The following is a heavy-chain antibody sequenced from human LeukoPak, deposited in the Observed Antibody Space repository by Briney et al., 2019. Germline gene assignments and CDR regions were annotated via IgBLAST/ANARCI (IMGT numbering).Heavy chain of an antibody. CDR3: ARAYYYDSSGYYYYDY. V-gene: IGHV1-69*13. CDR1: GYTFTSYG. J-gene: IGHJ4*02. D-gene: IGHD3-22*01. Sequence: SVKVSCKASGYTFTSYGISWVRQAPGQGLEWMGGIIPIFGTANYAQKFQGRVTITADESTSTAYMELSSLRSEDTAVYYCARAYYYDSSGYYYYDYWGQGTLVTVSS. CDR2: IIPIFGTA.